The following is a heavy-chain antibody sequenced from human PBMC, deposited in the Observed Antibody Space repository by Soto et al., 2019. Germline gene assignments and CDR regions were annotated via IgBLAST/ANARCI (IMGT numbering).Heavy chain of an antibody. CDR2: MNPNSGNT. CDR3: ARGISSSSHYYYYMDV. CDR1: GYTFTSYD. D-gene: IGHD6-6*01. Sequence: ASVKVSCKASGYTFTSYDINWVRQATGQGLEWMGWMNPNSGNTGYAQKFQGRVTMTRNTSISTAYMELSSLRSEDTAVYYCARGISSSSHYYYYMDVWGKGTTVTVSS. J-gene: IGHJ6*03. V-gene: IGHV1-8*01.